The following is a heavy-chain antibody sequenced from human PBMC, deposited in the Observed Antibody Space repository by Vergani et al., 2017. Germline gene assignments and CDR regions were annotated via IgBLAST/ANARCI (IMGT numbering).Heavy chain of an antibody. D-gene: IGHD4-23*01. CDR3: ASDYGCNPKLGAFDI. CDR2: INPSGGST. Sequence: QVQLVQSGAEVKKPGASVKVSCKASGYTFTSYYMHWVRQAPGQGLEWMGIINPSGGSTSYAQKFQGRVTMTRDTSTSTVYMELSSLRSEDTAVYYCASDYGCNPKLGAFDIWGQGTMVTVSS. J-gene: IGHJ3*02. CDR1: GYTFTSYY. V-gene: IGHV1-46*03.